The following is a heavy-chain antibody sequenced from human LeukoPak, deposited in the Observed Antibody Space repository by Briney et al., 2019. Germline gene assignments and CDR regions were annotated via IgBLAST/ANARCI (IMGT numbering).Heavy chain of an antibody. Sequence: PGGSLRLSCVASGFTFSTHTMNWVRQAPGKGLEWVSSISSASTYIYSADSVKGRFTISRDHAKNTLYLQMNSLRAEDTAVYYCARDTDGYSYGLNYFDYWGQGTLVTVSS. D-gene: IGHD5-18*01. V-gene: IGHV3-21*01. CDR1: GFTFSTHT. CDR2: ISSASTYI. J-gene: IGHJ4*02. CDR3: ARDTDGYSYGLNYFDY.